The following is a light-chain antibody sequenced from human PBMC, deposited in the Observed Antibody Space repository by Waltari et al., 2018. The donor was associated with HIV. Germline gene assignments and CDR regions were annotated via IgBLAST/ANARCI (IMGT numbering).Light chain of an antibody. J-gene: IGLJ1*01. V-gene: IGLV3-1*01. Sequence: SYELIQPPSVSVLPGQTATITCSGDKLGDKYVCWYQQKPGQSPVLVVYQDNKRPSGIPERFSGSNSGNTATLTINWTQAVDEGDYYCQAWDTSTGVFGAGTKVSVL. CDR1: KLGDKY. CDR2: QDN. CDR3: QAWDTSTGV.